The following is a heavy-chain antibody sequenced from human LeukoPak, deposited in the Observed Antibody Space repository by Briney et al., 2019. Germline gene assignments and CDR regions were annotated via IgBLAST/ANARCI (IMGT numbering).Heavy chain of an antibody. CDR3: ARHQGWLQWEY. CDR1: RGSISSYY. Sequence: SETLSLTCTVSRGSISSYYWSWMRQPAGKGLEWIGRIYISGSTNYNPSLKSRVTMSVDTSKNQFSLKLSSVTAADTAVYYCARHQGWLQWEYWGQGTLVTVSS. J-gene: IGHJ4*02. V-gene: IGHV4-4*07. D-gene: IGHD5-24*01. CDR2: IYISGST.